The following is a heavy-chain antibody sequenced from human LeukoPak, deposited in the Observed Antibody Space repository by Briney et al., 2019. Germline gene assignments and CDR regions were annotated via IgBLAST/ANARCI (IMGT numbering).Heavy chain of an antibody. Sequence: GGSLRLSCAASGFNFSDYAMTWVRQAPGKGLERVTGISGSSGKTYYADSVKGRFTISRDNSKNTLYLQMHSLRAEDTAVYYCAKDRCGSECYYYMDVWGKGTTVTVSS. V-gene: IGHV3-23*01. D-gene: IGHD2-21*01. CDR2: ISGSSGKT. CDR3: AKDRCGSECYYYMDV. CDR1: GFNFSDYA. J-gene: IGHJ6*03.